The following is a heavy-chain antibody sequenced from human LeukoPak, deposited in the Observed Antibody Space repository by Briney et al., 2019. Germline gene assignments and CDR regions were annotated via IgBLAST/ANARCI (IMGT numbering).Heavy chain of an antibody. Sequence: ASVKVSCKASGYTFTSYDINWVRQAPGQGLEWMGIINPTGGSTTYAQKFQGRVTMTRDTSTSTVYMELSSLRSDDTAVYYCARTAARRFDYWGQGTLVTVSS. J-gene: IGHJ4*02. CDR3: ARTAARRFDY. CDR1: GYTFTSYD. D-gene: IGHD6-6*01. CDR2: INPTGGST. V-gene: IGHV1-46*01.